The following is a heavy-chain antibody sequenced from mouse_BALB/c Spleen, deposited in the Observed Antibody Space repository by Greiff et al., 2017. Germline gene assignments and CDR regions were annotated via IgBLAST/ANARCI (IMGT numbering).Heavy chain of an antibody. V-gene: IGHV5-9-4*01. J-gene: IGHJ3*01. CDR3: ARGENGNSWFAY. CDR1: GFTFSSYA. Sequence: DVMLVESGGGLVKPGGSLKLSCAASGFTFSSYAMSWVRQSPEKRLEWVAEISSGGSYTYYPDTVTGRFTISRDNAKNTLYLEMSSLRSEDTAMYYCARGENGNSWFAYWGQGTLVTVSA. D-gene: IGHD2-1*01. CDR2: ISSGGSYT.